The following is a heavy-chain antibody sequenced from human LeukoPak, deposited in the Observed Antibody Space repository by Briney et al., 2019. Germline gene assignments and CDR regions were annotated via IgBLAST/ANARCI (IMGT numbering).Heavy chain of an antibody. CDR1: GGSISSYY. V-gene: IGHV4-59*01. J-gene: IGHJ3*02. Sequence: SETLSLTCTVSGGSISSYYWSGLRQPPGKGLEGMGYIYYSGSTHYNPSLKSRVTISVDPSKNQFSLKLSSVTAADTAVYYCARDPIGRDAFDIWGQGTMVTVSS. CDR3: ARDPIGRDAFDI. D-gene: IGHD3-10*01. CDR2: IYYSGST.